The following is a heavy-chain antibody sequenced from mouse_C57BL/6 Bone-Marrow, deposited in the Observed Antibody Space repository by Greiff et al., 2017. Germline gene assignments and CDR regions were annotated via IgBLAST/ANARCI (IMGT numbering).Heavy chain of an antibody. CDR3: ASRDALRPWIAY. Sequence: EVQLQQSGPELVKPGASVKMSCKASGYTFTDYNMHWVKQSHGKSLEWIGYINPNNGGTSYNKKFKGKATLTVNKPSSTAYMELRSLTSEDSAVYYCASRDALRPWIAYWGQGTLVTVSA. CDR1: GYTFTDYN. CDR2: INPNNGGT. J-gene: IGHJ3*01. V-gene: IGHV1-22*01. D-gene: IGHD1-1*01.